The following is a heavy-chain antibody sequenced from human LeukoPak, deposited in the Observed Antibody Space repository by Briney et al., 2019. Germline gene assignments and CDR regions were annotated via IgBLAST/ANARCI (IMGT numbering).Heavy chain of an antibody. V-gene: IGHV3-7*01. CDR2: ITQDGSAK. CDR3: ARGDGDY. CDR1: GFTSNNYW. D-gene: IGHD6-6*01. J-gene: IGHJ4*02. Sequence: GGSLRLSCAASGFTSNNYWMNWVRQAPGKGLEWVASITQDGSAKFYVDSVKGRFTISTDNAKNSLYLQMYSLRAEDTALYYCARGDGDYWGQGTLVTVSS.